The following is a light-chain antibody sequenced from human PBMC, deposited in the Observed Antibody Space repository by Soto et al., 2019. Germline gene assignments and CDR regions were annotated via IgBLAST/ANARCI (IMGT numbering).Light chain of an antibody. Sequence: EIVLTQSPGTLSLSPGETATLSCRASQSVTSDYLGWYQQKPGQAPRLLIYGASTRATGIPDRFSGSGSGTDFTLTISRLEPEDFAVYYCQQYDSSPRWTFGQGTKVEIK. J-gene: IGKJ1*01. CDR2: GAS. CDR1: QSVTSDY. V-gene: IGKV3-20*01. CDR3: QQYDSSPRWT.